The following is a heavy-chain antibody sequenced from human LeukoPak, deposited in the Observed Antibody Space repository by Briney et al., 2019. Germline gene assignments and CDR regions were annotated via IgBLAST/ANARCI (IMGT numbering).Heavy chain of an antibody. CDR2: INPNRGGT. J-gene: IGHJ4*02. CDR3: AALTRYCSSTSCYWSSFDY. Sequence: GASVKVSCKASGYTFTGYYMHWVRQAPGQGLEWMGWINPNRGGTNYAQKFQGRVTMTRDTSISTAYMELSRLRSDDTAVYYCAALTRYCSSTSCYWSSFDYWGQGTLVTVSS. D-gene: IGHD2-2*01. CDR1: GYTFTGYY. V-gene: IGHV1-2*02.